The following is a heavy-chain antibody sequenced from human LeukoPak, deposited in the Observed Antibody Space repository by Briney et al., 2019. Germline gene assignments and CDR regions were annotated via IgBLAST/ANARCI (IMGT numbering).Heavy chain of an antibody. CDR2: ISWNSGSI. V-gene: IGHV3-9*01. J-gene: IGHJ4*02. Sequence: GRSLRLSCAASGFTFDDYAMHWVRQAPGKGLEWVSGISWNSGSIGYADSVKGRFTISRDNAKNSLYLQMNSLRAEDTALYYRAKDLYDSSGYYLDYWGQGTLVTVSS. CDR3: AKDLYDSSGYYLDY. CDR1: GFTFDDYA. D-gene: IGHD3-22*01.